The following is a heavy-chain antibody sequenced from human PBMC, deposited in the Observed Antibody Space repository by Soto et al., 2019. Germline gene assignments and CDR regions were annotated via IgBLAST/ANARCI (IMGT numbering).Heavy chain of an antibody. Sequence: QVQLVQSGAEVKKPGSSVKVSCKASGGTFSSYTISWVRQAPGQGLEWMGRIIPILGIANYSQKFQGRVTIAADNSTSTAYMELSSLSAEDTAVYYCARGLRYFDWLAEDYWGQGTLVTVSS. CDR3: ARGLRYFDWLAEDY. D-gene: IGHD3-9*01. V-gene: IGHV1-69*02. CDR2: IIPILGIA. J-gene: IGHJ4*02. CDR1: GGTFSSYT.